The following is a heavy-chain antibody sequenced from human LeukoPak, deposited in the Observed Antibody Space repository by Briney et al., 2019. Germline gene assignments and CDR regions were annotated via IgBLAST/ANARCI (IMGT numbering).Heavy chain of an antibody. CDR1: GFTFSSYG. V-gene: IGHV3-23*01. D-gene: IGHD6-19*01. J-gene: IGHJ4*02. CDR2: ISGSGGST. CDR3: AKVGGGWLVPLYYFDY. Sequence: PGGSLRLSCEASGFTFSSYGMSWVRQAPGKGLEWISAISGSGGSTYYADSVKGRFTISRDNSKNTLYLQMNSLRAEDTAVYYCAKVGGGWLVPLYYFDYWGQGTLVTVSS.